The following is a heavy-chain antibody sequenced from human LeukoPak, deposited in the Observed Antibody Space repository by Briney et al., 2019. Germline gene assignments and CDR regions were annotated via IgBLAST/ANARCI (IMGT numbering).Heavy chain of an antibody. J-gene: IGHJ3*02. CDR2: ISGSGGNT. V-gene: IGHV3-23*01. CDR1: RFILSSYA. CDR3: AKDPSGAFDI. Sequence: GGSLRLSCAASRFILSSYAMSWVRQAPGKGLAWVSAISGSGGNTYYADSVKGRFTISRDNSKNTLYLQMNSLRAEDTAVYYCAKDPSGAFDIWGQGTMVTVSS. D-gene: IGHD6-19*01.